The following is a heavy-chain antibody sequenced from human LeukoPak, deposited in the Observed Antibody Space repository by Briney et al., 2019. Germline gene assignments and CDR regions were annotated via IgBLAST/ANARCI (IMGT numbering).Heavy chain of an antibody. Sequence: GESLKISCKGSGYSFTSYWIGWVRQMPGKGLEWMGIIYPGDSATRYSPSFQGQVTISADKSISTASLQWSSLKASDTAMYYCARLPWDILTGYYYGMDVWGQGTTVTVSS. V-gene: IGHV5-51*01. D-gene: IGHD3-9*01. J-gene: IGHJ6*02. CDR1: GYSFTSYW. CDR2: IYPGDSAT. CDR3: ARLPWDILTGYYYGMDV.